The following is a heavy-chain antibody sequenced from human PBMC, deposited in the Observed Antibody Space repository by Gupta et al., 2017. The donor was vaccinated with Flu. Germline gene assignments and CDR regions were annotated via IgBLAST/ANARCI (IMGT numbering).Heavy chain of an antibody. Sequence: QVQLQQWGAGLLKPSETLSLTCAVYGGSFSGYYWSWIRQPPGKGLEWIGEINHSGSTNYNPALKSRVTISVDTAKNQFSLKLSSVTDEDTAVYYCASRTTVTTYPFDDWGQGTLVTVSS. V-gene: IGHV4-34*01. CDR3: ASRTTVTTYPFDD. CDR1: GGSFSGYY. CDR2: INHSGST. D-gene: IGHD4-17*01. J-gene: IGHJ4*02.